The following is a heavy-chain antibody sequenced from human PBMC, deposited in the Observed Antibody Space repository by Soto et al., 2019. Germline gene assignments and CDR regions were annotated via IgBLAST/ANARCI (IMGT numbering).Heavy chain of an antibody. D-gene: IGHD3-10*01. CDR2: ITGGGDAT. V-gene: IGHV3-23*01. CDR1: GFTFINYA. CDR3: ARKVLGSTTRPDDWYFDL. Sequence: EVQLLDSGGGLVQPGGSLRLSCATSGFTFINYAMNWVRQAPGKGLQWVATITGGGDATFYTDSVKGRFTISRDFSSNPASLQMNSLGVDDTAVYYCARKVLGSTTRPDDWYFDLWGRGTLVTVSS. J-gene: IGHJ2*01.